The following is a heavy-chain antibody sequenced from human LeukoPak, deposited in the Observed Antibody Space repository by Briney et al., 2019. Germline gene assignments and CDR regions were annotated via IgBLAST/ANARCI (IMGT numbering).Heavy chain of an antibody. D-gene: IGHD6-6*01. J-gene: IGHJ6*02. V-gene: IGHV1-2*02. CDR1: GYTFTGYY. Sequence: VSVKVSCKASGYTFTGYYMHWVRQAPGQGLEWMGWINPNSGGTNYAQKFQGRVTMTRDTSISTAYMELSRLRSGDTAVYYCAREIRSSSGGMDVWGQGTTVTVSS. CDR3: AREIRSSSGGMDV. CDR2: INPNSGGT.